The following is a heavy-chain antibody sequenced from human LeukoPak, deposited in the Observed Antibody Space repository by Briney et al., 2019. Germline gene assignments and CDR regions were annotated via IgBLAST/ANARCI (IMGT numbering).Heavy chain of an antibody. Sequence: ASVKVSCKASGCTFTSYGISWVRQAPGQGLEWMGWISAYNGNTNYAQKLQGRVTMTTDTSTSTAYMELRSLRSDDTAVYYCARAPPLAAADNWFDPWGQGTLVTVSS. D-gene: IGHD6-13*01. CDR1: GCTFTSYG. V-gene: IGHV1-18*01. CDR2: ISAYNGNT. J-gene: IGHJ5*02. CDR3: ARAPPLAAADNWFDP.